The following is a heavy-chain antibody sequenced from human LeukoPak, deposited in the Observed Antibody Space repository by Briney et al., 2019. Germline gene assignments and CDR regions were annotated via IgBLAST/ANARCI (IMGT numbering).Heavy chain of an antibody. Sequence: NTGGSLRLSCAASGFTFSSYSMNWVRQAPGKGLEWVSSISSSSSYIYYADSVKGRFTISRDNAKNSLYLQMNSLRAEDTAVYYCASSGSYSNYYGVYWGQGTLVTVSS. J-gene: IGHJ4*02. V-gene: IGHV3-21*01. CDR3: ASSGSYSNYYGVY. CDR1: GFTFSSYS. CDR2: ISSSSSYI. D-gene: IGHD4-11*01.